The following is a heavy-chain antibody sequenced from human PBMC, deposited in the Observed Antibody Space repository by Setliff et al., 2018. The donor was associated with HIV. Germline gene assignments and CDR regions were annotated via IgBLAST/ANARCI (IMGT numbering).Heavy chain of an antibody. CDR1: GFTFSTFP. D-gene: IGHD2-2*01. Sequence: GGSLRLSCAASGFTFSTFPMHWLRQAPGKELEWVAVISSDGNDKYNADSVNGRFTISRDNSKNSLYLQMNSLRAEDTAVYYCAGHSTTWYPNWFDPWGQGTLVTVSS. V-gene: IGHV3-30*04. J-gene: IGHJ5*02. CDR2: ISSDGNDK. CDR3: AGHSTTWYPNWFDP.